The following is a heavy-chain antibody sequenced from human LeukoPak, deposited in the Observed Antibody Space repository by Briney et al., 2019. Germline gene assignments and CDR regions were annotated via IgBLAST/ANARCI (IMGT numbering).Heavy chain of an antibody. Sequence: GASVTVSCTSSGYTVTIYGISWVRQAPGQGLEWMGWMSAYNGNTNYAQKLQGRVTMITDTSTSTAYMELRSLRSDDTAVYYCARDSYTMIVSLPYWYFDLWGRGTLVTVSS. V-gene: IGHV1-18*01. CDR3: ARDSYTMIVSLPYWYFDL. J-gene: IGHJ2*01. CDR1: GYTVTIYG. D-gene: IGHD3-22*01. CDR2: MSAYNGNT.